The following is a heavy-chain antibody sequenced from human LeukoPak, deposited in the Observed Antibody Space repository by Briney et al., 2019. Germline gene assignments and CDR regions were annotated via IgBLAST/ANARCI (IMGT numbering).Heavy chain of an antibody. D-gene: IGHD6-6*01. CDR2: IYYSGST. Sequence: PSETLSLTCTVSGGSISSYYWSWIRQPPGKGLEWIGYIYYSGSTNYNPSLKRRVTISVDTSKNQFSLKLNSVTPEDTAVYYCAREGSSIAARPGGGDFDYWGQGTLVTVSS. V-gene: IGHV4-59*12. CDR3: AREGSSIAARPGGGDFDY. CDR1: GGSISSYY. J-gene: IGHJ4*02.